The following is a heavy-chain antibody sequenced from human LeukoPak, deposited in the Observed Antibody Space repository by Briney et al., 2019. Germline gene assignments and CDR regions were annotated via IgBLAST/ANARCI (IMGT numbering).Heavy chain of an antibody. D-gene: IGHD3-10*01. CDR2: ISGSGGST. CDR1: GFTFSSYA. Sequence: GGSLRLSCAASGFTFSSYAMGWVRQAPGKGLEWVSAISGSGGSTYYADSVKRRFTISRDNSKNTLYLPVNSLRAEDTAVYYCAKGQGSPHYYYYMDVWGKGATVTVSS. V-gene: IGHV3-23*01. CDR3: AKGQGSPHYYYYMDV. J-gene: IGHJ6*03.